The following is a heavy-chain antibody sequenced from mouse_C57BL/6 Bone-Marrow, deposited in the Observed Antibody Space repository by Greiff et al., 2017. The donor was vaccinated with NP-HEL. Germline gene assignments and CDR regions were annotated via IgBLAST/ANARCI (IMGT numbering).Heavy chain of an antibody. Sequence: DVKLVESGGDLVKPGGSLKLSCAASGFTFSSYGMSWVRQTPDKRLEWVATISSGGSYTYYQDSVKGRFTISIDNAKNTLYLQLSSLKSEDTAMYYCARRFLYYFDYWGQGTTLTVSS. CDR1: GFTFSSYG. CDR2: ISSGGSYT. J-gene: IGHJ2*01. CDR3: ARRFLYYFDY. V-gene: IGHV5-6*02.